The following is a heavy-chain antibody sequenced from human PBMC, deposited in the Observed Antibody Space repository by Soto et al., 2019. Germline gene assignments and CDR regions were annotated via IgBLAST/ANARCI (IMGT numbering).Heavy chain of an antibody. CDR2: IYNGGRP. J-gene: IGHJ6*02. CDR1: GGSVSTDY. Sequence: QVQLQESGPGLVNPSETLSLTCTVSGGSVSTDYWSWMRQPPGKRLEYIGFIYNGGRPNYHPSLESRVTIAPYTSNNQFSLKLKSVTAADTAVYYCARRELFVRGYGMDVWGRGTTVTVS. V-gene: IGHV4-59*02. CDR3: ARRELFVRGYGMDV. D-gene: IGHD3-10*01.